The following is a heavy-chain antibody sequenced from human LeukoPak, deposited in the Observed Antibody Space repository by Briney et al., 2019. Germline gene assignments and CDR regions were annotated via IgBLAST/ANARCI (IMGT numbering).Heavy chain of an antibody. Sequence: PGGSLRLSCAASGFTFSNYAMSWVRQAPGKGLESVSVISSTGGSTYYADSVKGRFTISRDNSKNTLDLQMQSLRAEDTAAYFCAKGHSDYGTGIDYWGQGTLVTVSS. J-gene: IGHJ4*02. CDR1: GFTFSNYA. CDR3: AKGHSDYGTGIDY. CDR2: ISSTGGST. V-gene: IGHV3-23*01. D-gene: IGHD4/OR15-4a*01.